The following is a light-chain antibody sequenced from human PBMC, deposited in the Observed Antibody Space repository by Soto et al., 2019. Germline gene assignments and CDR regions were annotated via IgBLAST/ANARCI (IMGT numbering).Light chain of an antibody. V-gene: IGKV3-20*01. Sequence: EIVLTQSPGTLSLSPGERATLSCRASQSVSSSYLAWYRQKPGPAPRLLIYDASSRATNIPDKFSGSGSGTDFTLTINRLEPADFAVYHCQQYGSSGYSVGGGTKLEIK. CDR3: QQYGSSGYS. J-gene: IGKJ2*03. CDR1: QSVSSSY. CDR2: DAS.